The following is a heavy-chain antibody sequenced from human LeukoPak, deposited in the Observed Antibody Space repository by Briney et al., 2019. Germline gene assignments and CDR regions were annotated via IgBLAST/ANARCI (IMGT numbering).Heavy chain of an antibody. Sequence: PGGSLSPSCAASGFTLTNFAMAWVRQAPGKGLEWVSSITGRSGGTYYADSVKGRFTISRDTSRNTLHLQMSSLRAEDTASYYCAKGSAQTGYYFDGWGQGTLVTVSS. V-gene: IGHV3-23*01. CDR3: AKGSAQTGYYFDG. D-gene: IGHD3-10*01. CDR1: GFTLTNFA. CDR2: ITGRSGGT. J-gene: IGHJ4*02.